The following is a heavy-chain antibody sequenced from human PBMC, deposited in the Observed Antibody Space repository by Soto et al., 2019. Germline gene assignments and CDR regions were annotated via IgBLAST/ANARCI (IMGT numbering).Heavy chain of an antibody. CDR1: GYTFTSYG. CDR2: NSAYKGNT. D-gene: IGHD3-9*01. CDR3: ARGTPLRYFDWLLAPPDY. J-gene: IGHJ4*02. V-gene: IGHV1-18*01. Sequence: ASVKVSCKASGYTFTSYGISWVRQAPGQGREWMGWNSAYKGNTNYAQKLQGRVTMTTDTSTSTAYMELRSLRSDDTAVYYCARGTPLRYFDWLLAPPDYWGQGTLVTVSS.